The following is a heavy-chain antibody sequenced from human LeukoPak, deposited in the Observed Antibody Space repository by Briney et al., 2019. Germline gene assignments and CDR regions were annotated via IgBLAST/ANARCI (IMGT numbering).Heavy chain of an antibody. J-gene: IGHJ4*02. CDR2: INHSGST. D-gene: IGHD1-26*01. V-gene: IGHV4-34*01. CDR3: ARGDSGSSVPNFDY. Sequence: SETLSLTCAVYGGSFSGYYWSWIRQPPGKGLEWIGEINHSGSTNYNPSLKSRVTISVDTSKNQFSLKLSSVTAADTAVYYCARGDSGSSVPNFDYWGQGTLVTVSS. CDR1: GGSFSGYY.